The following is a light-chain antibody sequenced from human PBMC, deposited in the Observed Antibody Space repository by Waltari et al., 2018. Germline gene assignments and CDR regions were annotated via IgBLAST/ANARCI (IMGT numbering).Light chain of an antibody. V-gene: IGKV4-1*01. CDR2: WAS. Sequence: DIVMTQSPDSLAVSLGARATINSQSSQSGLYGSNNKNYLAWYQQKPGQPPRLLIYWASTRESGVPDRFSGRGSGANFTLTISSLQAEDAAVYYCQQYYTTPLTFGGGTKVAIK. CDR3: QQYYTTPLT. J-gene: IGKJ4*01. CDR1: QSGLYGSNNKNY.